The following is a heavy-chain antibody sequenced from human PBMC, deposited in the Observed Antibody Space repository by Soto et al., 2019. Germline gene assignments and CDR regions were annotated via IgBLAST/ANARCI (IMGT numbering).Heavy chain of an antibody. D-gene: IGHD5-18*01. CDR2: IIPIFGTA. CDR3: ARLGADTAMDFYYYYGMDV. J-gene: IGHJ6*02. V-gene: IGHV1-69*13. Sequence: VASVKVSCKASGGTFSSYAISWVRQAPGQGVEWMGGIIPIFGTANYAQKFQGRVTITADESTSTAYMELSSLRSEDTAVYYCARLGADTAMDFYYYYGMDVWGQGXTVTVYS. CDR1: GGTFSSYA.